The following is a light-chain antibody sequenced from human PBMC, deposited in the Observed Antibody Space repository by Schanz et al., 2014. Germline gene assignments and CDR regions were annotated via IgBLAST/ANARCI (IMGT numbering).Light chain of an antibody. Sequence: PGEGVTLSCRAGQSVSSNLAWYQQKPGQAPRLLIYGASTRATGIPARFSGSGSGTEFTLTISSLQSEDFAVYYCQQYNKWPPGTFGQGTKLEI. J-gene: IGKJ2*01. CDR2: GAS. CDR3: QQYNKWPPGT. CDR1: QSVSSN. V-gene: IGKV3-15*01.